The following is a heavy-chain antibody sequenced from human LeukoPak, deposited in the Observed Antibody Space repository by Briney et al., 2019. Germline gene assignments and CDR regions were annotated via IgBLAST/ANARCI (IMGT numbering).Heavy chain of an antibody. J-gene: IGHJ4*02. V-gene: IGHV1-2*02. D-gene: IGHD4-17*01. CDR3: AREATVTTAWGY. CDR2: INPNSGGT. Sequence: ASVTVSCKASGYTFTDYYIHWVRQAPGQGLEWMGWINPNSGGTNYAQKFQGRVTMTRDTSISTAYMELSRLRSDDTAVYYCAREATVTTAWGYWGQGTLVTVSS. CDR1: GYTFTDYY.